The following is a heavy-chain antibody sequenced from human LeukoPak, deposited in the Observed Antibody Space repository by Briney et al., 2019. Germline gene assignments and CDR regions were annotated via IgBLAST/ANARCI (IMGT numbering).Heavy chain of an antibody. V-gene: IGHV3-7*02. CDR3: ASGYSSSLRNWFDP. Sequence: PGGSLRLSCAASGFSIDTYWMSWVRQAPGKGLEWVANIKQDGSEKYYVDSVKGRFTISRDSAKNSLYLQMNSLRAEDTAVYYCASGYSSSLRNWFDPWGQGTLVTVSS. D-gene: IGHD6-13*01. CDR2: IKQDGSEK. CDR1: GFSIDTYW. J-gene: IGHJ5*02.